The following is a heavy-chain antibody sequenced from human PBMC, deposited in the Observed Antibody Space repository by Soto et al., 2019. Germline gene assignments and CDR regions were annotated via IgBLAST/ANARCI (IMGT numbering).Heavy chain of an antibody. D-gene: IGHD4-17*01. CDR3: AKDVRGDRRLGFDY. Sequence: GGSLRLSXAASGFTFSSYAMSWVRQAPGKGLEWVSAISGSGGSTYYADSVKGRFTISRDNSKNTLYLQMNSLRAEDTAVYYCAKDVRGDRRLGFDYWGQGTLVTVSS. J-gene: IGHJ4*02. CDR2: ISGSGGST. CDR1: GFTFSSYA. V-gene: IGHV3-23*01.